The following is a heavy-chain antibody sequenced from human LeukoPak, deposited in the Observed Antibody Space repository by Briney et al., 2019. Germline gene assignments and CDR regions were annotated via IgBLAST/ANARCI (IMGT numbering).Heavy chain of an antibody. D-gene: IGHD4-23*01. CDR2: IYYSGST. CDR1: GGSISTYY. J-gene: IGHJ3*02. Sequence: PSETLSLTCTVSGGSISTYYWSWIRQPPGKGLEWIGYIYYSGSTNYNPSLKSRVIILVDTSKNQFSLKLSSVTAADTAVYYCARNGGCSTFDIWGQGTMVTVSS. V-gene: IGHV4-59*01. CDR3: ARNGGCSTFDI.